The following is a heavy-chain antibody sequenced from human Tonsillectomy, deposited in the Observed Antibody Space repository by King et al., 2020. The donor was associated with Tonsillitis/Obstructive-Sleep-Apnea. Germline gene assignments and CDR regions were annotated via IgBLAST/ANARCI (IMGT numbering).Heavy chain of an antibody. Sequence: VQLQQWGAGLLKPSETLSLTCAVYGGSFSGYYWSWIRQPPGKGLEWIGEINHSGSTNYNPSLKSRVTISVDTSKNQFSLKLSSVTAADTAVYYCAGGRIRLRYCSSTSCSGGAFDIWGQGTMVTVSS. J-gene: IGHJ3*02. V-gene: IGHV4-34*01. CDR2: INHSGST. D-gene: IGHD2-2*01. CDR3: AGGRIRLRYCSSTSCSGGAFDI. CDR1: GGSFSGYY.